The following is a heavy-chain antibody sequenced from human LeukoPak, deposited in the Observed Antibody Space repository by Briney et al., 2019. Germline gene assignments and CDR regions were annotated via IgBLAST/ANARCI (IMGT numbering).Heavy chain of an antibody. J-gene: IGHJ6*03. D-gene: IGHD5-12*01. CDR3: ARALAPATTHLYYYYMDV. V-gene: IGHV1-69*06. Sequence: SVKVSCKASGGTFSSYAISWVRQAPGQGLEWMGRIIPIFGTANYAQKFQGRATITADKSTSTAYMELSSLRSEDTAVYYCARALAPATTHLYYYYMDVWGKGTTVTVSS. CDR2: IIPIFGTA. CDR1: GGTFSSYA.